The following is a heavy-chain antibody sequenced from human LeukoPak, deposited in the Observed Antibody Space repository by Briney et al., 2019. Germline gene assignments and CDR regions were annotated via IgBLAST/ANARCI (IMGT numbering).Heavy chain of an antibody. J-gene: IGHJ4*02. V-gene: IGHV3-23*01. CDR2: IRGSGDDST. CDR3: ANRVGLRYYYFDY. Sequence: PGGSLRLSCAASGFTFSSYAMSWVRQAPGKGLEWVASIRGSGDDSTYYADSVKGRFIISRDHFKNTLYLQMDSLRAEDSAVYYCANRVGLRYYYFDYWGQGTLVTVSS. D-gene: IGHD4-17*01. CDR1: GFTFSSYA.